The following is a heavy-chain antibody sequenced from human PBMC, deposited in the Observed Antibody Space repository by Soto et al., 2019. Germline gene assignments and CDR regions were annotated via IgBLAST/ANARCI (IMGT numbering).Heavy chain of an antibody. CDR2: ISASGGNT. D-gene: IGHD5-18*01. V-gene: IGHV3-23*01. J-gene: IGHJ4*02. Sequence: EVQLLESGGGLIQPGGSLRLSCAASAFTFSRYAMNWVRQAPGQGLEWVSAISASGGNTYYADSVKGRFTISRDNSTNTLYLQMNSLRAEDTAVYYCAKDPDTPIVFDSWGQGTLVTVPS. CDR3: AKDPDTPIVFDS. CDR1: AFTFSRYA.